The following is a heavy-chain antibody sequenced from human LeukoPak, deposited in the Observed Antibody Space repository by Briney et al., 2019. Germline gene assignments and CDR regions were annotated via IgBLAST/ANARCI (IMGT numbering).Heavy chain of an antibody. V-gene: IGHV4-34*01. CDR2: INHSGST. CDR1: GGSFSGYY. CDR3: ARIQRYCSGGSCYNFDP. D-gene: IGHD2-15*01. J-gene: IGHJ5*02. Sequence: PSETLSLTCAVYGGSFSGYYWSWLRQPPGKGLEWIGEINHSGSTNYNPSLKSRVTISVDTSKNQFSLKLSSVTAADTAVYYCARIQRYCSGGSCYNFDPWGQGTLVTVSS.